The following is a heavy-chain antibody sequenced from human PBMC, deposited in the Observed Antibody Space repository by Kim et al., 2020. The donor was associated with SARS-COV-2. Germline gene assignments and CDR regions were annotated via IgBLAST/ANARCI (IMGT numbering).Heavy chain of an antibody. CDR3: ASGVSGPRVVEDVFAL. J-gene: IGHJ3*01. D-gene: IGHD3-10*01. Sequence: GGSLRLSCAASGFSFSNYALSWFRQAPGTGLEWVSSICGGDTTYYAESAKGRFSISRDNTQSTLSLQMNSLRAEDTAVYYCASGVSGPRVVEDVFALWGRGRMVPVSS. CDR1: GFSFSNYA. V-gene: IGHV3-23*01. CDR2: ICGGDTT.